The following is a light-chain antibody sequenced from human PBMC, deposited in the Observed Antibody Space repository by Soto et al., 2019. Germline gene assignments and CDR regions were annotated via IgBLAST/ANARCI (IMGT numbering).Light chain of an antibody. V-gene: IGLV1-44*01. CDR2: SNN. J-gene: IGLJ3*02. CDR1: SSNIGSNT. Sequence: QSLLTQPPSASGTPGQRVTISCSGSSSNIGSNTVNWYQQLPGTAPKLLIYSNNQRPSGVPDRFSGSKSGTSASLAISGLQSEDEADYYCAAWDDSLSAWVFGGGTKVTVL. CDR3: AAWDDSLSAWV.